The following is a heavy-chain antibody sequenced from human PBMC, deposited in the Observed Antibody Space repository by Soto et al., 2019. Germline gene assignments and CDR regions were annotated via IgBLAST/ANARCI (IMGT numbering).Heavy chain of an antibody. D-gene: IGHD3-10*01. Sequence: QVQLVESGGGVVQPGRSLRLSCAASGFTFSRFGMHWVRQAPGKGLEWVAVISYDGSNRFYADSVKGRFTISRDNSKNTLYLQMNSLRPEDTAVYYCAKDLYGSETYTYYCGMDVWGQGTTVPVSS. V-gene: IGHV3-30*18. CDR2: ISYDGSNR. CDR3: AKDLYGSETYTYYCGMDV. J-gene: IGHJ6*02. CDR1: GFTFSRFG.